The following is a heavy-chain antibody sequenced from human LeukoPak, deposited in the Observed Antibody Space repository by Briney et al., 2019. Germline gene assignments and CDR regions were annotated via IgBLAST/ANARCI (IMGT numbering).Heavy chain of an antibody. D-gene: IGHD6-13*01. CDR1: GYSISSGYY. J-gene: IGHJ4*02. CDR3: ARDDGYSSSWYWY. V-gene: IGHV4-38-2*02. Sequence: SETLSLTCTVSGYSISSGYYWGWIRQPPGKGLEWIGSIYHSGSTYYNPSLKSRATISVDTSKNQFSLKLSSVTAADTAVYYCARDDGYSSSWYWYWGQGTLVTVSS. CDR2: IYHSGST.